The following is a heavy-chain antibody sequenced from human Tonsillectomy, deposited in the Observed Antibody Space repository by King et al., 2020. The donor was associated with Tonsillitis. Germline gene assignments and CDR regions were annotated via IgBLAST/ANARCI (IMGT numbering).Heavy chain of an antibody. CDR3: AREYYGYNFDP. J-gene: IGHJ5*02. Sequence: VQLQESGPGLVKPSQTLSLTCTVFGAPISSGIYYWSWIRQPAGKGLEWIGRIYTSGSTNYNPSLKSRVTMSVDTSKNQFSLKLSSVTAADTAVYYCAREYYGYNFDPWGQGTLVTVSS. CDR1: GAPISSGIYY. CDR2: IYTSGST. V-gene: IGHV4-61*02. D-gene: IGHD2/OR15-2a*01.